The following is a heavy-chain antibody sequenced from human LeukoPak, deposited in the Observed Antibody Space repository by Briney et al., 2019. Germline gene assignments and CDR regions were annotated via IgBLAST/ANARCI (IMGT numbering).Heavy chain of an antibody. CDR3: AKMPVSYSSGWTNFDY. J-gene: IGHJ4*02. Sequence: PGGSLRLSCAASGFTFSNYAMSWVRQAPGKGLEGVSGISGSGSSTYYADSVKGRFTISRDNSKNTLYVQMNSLRAGDTAVYFCAKMPVSYSSGWTNFDYWGQGTLVTVSS. CDR2: ISGSGSST. D-gene: IGHD6-19*01. CDR1: GFTFSNYA. V-gene: IGHV3-23*01.